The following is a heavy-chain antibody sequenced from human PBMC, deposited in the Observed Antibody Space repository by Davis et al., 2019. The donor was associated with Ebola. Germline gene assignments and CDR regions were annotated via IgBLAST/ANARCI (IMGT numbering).Heavy chain of an antibody. Sequence: GESLKISCAASGFTFSSYAMSWVRQAPGKGLEWVSAISGSGGSTYYADSVKGRFTISRDNSKNTLYLQMNSLRAEDTAVYYCAKASVWLVTANFDYWGQGTLVTVSS. CDR2: ISGSGGST. CDR3: AKASVWLVTANFDY. D-gene: IGHD6-6*01. CDR1: GFTFSSYA. J-gene: IGHJ4*02. V-gene: IGHV3-23*01.